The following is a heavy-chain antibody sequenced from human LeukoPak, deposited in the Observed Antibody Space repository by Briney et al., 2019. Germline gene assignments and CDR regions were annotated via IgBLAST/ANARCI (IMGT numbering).Heavy chain of an antibody. Sequence: PSETLSLTCAVSGGFISSGGYSWSWIRQPPGKGLEWIGYIYHSGSTSYNPSLKSRVTISVDMSKNQFSLKLSSVTAADTAVYYCARSGRSDILTGYTFDYWGQGTLVTVSS. D-gene: IGHD3-9*01. J-gene: IGHJ4*02. CDR3: ARSGRSDILTGYTFDY. CDR2: IYHSGST. V-gene: IGHV4-30-2*01. CDR1: GGFISSGGYS.